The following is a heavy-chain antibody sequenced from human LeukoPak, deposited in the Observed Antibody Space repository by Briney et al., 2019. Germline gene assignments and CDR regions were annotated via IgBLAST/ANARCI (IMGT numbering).Heavy chain of an antibody. CDR2: IYYSGST. CDR3: ARRSYGSWFDP. Sequence: TSETLSLTCTVSGGSISSYYWSWIRQPPGKGLEWIGYIYYSGSTNYNPSLKSRVTISVDTSKNQFSLKLSSVTAADTAVYYCARRSYGSWFDPWGQGTLVTVSS. J-gene: IGHJ5*02. CDR1: GGSISSYY. D-gene: IGHD5-18*01. V-gene: IGHV4-59*12.